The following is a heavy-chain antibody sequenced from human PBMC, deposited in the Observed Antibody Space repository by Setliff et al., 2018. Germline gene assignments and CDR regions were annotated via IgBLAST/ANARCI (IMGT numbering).Heavy chain of an antibody. Sequence: ETLSLTCAVYGGSFSNYSMNWVRQAPGKGLVWVSRIDPYGSFTAYADSVKGRFTISRDNAKDTVYLQMNSLRVDDTAVYYCARGLPGSGYSSGVLDFWGQGTMVTVSS. CDR3: ARGLPGSGYSSGVLDF. D-gene: IGHD3-9*01. CDR2: IDPYGSFT. CDR1: GGSFSNYS. V-gene: IGHV3-74*01. J-gene: IGHJ4*03.